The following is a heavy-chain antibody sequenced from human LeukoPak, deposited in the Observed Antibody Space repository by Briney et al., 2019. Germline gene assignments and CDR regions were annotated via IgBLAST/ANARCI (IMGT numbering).Heavy chain of an antibody. CDR2: IIPIFGTA. CDR3: ARGPSYCSGGSCFPYYYYYYMDV. V-gene: IGHV1-69*05. Sequence: ASVKVSCKASGGTSSSYAISWVRQAPGQGLEWMGRIIPIFGTANYAQKFQGRVTITTDESTSTAYMELSSLRSEDTAVYYCARGPSYCSGGSCFPYYYYYYMDVWGKGTTVTVSS. CDR1: GGTSSSYA. J-gene: IGHJ6*03. D-gene: IGHD2-15*01.